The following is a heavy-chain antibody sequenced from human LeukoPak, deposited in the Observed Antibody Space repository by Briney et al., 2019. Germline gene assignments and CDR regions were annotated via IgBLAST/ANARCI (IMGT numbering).Heavy chain of an antibody. V-gene: IGHV1-8*01. CDR3: ATDRYYGSGSYY. J-gene: IGHJ4*02. Sequence: ASVKVSCKASGYTFTSYDINWVRQATGQGLEWMGWMNPNSGNTGYAQKFQGRVTMTEDTSTDTAYMELSSLRSEDTAVYYCATDRYYGSGSYYWGQGTLVTVSS. D-gene: IGHD3-10*01. CDR2: MNPNSGNT. CDR1: GYTFTSYD.